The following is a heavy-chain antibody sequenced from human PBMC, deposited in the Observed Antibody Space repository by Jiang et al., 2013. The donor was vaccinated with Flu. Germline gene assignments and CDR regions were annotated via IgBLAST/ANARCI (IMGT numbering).Heavy chain of an antibody. J-gene: IGHJ4*02. CDR2: ISGSDGTT. D-gene: IGHD5-18*01. CDR1: GFTFSTYA. Sequence: QLLESGGGLVQPGGSLRISCVASGFTFSTYAMSWVRQSPGKGLAWVSAISGSDGTTYDADSVKGRFTISRDNSKNMMYLQMNSLRAEDTAVYFCAKGATGYTFGWDYFDFWGQGTLVTVSS. V-gene: IGHV3-23*01. CDR3: AKGATGYTFGWDYFDF.